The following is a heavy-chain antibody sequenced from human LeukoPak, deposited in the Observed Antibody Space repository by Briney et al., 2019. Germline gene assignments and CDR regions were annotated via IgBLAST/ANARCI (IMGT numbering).Heavy chain of an antibody. J-gene: IGHJ4*02. D-gene: IGHD4-17*01. CDR1: GGSISNHY. V-gene: IGHV4-59*11. CDR2: IHYGGTT. CDR3: ARLVRDYGDYLDY. Sequence: SETLSLTCNVSGGSISNHYWTWIRQPPGKGLEWIAYIHYGGTTNYNPSLKGRVTISIDRSKNHFSLRLYSVIAADTAVYYCARLVRDYGDYLDYWGQGTLVTVSS.